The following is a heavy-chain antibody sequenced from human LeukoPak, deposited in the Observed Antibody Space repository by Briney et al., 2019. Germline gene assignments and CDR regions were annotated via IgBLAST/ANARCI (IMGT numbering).Heavy chain of an antibody. CDR2: VFTGGGT. CDR3: ARDVDGYGHMDV. CDR1: GASISIGSYH. J-gene: IGHJ6*03. V-gene: IGHV4-61*02. D-gene: IGHD5-18*01. Sequence: PSETLSPTCTVSGASISIGSYHWSWIRQPAGKGLEWIGRVFTGGGTYFNPSLKSRVTLSIDTSKNQFSLRLTSVTAADTAVYYCARDVDGYGHMDVWGKGTTVTVSS.